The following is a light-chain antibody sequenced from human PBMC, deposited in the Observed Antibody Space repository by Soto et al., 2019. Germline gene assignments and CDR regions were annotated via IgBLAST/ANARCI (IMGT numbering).Light chain of an antibody. CDR2: DVS. CDR1: SSAVGGYNY. V-gene: IGLV2-14*01. CDR3: SSYTSSSTLCV. J-gene: IGLJ1*01. Sequence: QSALTQPASVSGSPGQSITISCTGTSSAVGGYNYVSWYQQHPGKAPKLMIYDVSNRPSGVSNRFSGSKSGNTASLTISGLQAGDEADYYCSSYTSSSTLCVFGTGTKVTVL.